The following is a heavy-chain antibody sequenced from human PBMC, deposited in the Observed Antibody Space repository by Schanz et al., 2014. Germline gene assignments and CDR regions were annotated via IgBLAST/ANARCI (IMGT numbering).Heavy chain of an antibody. V-gene: IGHV4-30-4*07. CDR2: IYYSGST. CDR1: GGSISSGGYT. Sequence: QVQLQESGPGLVKPSQTLSLTCAVSGGSISSGGYTWSWIRQPPGKGLEWIGYIYYSGSTYYNPSLKSRVTISADTSKNQFSLMLGSVTAADTAVYYCARAAGPVDYWGQGTLVTVSS. CDR3: ARAAGPVDY. D-gene: IGHD6-13*01. J-gene: IGHJ4*02.